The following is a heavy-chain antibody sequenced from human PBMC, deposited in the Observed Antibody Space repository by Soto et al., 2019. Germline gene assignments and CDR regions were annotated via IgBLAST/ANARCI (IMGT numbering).Heavy chain of an antibody. J-gene: IGHJ4*02. V-gene: IGHV4-34*01. CDR2: INHSGST. D-gene: IGHD2-8*02. CDR1: GGSFSGYY. Sequence: SETLSLTCAVYGGSFSGYYLSWIRQPPGKGLEWIGEINHSGSTNYNPSLKSRVTISVDTSKNQFSLKLTSVTAADTAVYYCARDKITGLFDYWGQGTLVTVSS. CDR3: ARDKITGLFDY.